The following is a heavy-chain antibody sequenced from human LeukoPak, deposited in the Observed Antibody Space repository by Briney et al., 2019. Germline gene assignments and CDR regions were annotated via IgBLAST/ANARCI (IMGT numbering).Heavy chain of an antibody. J-gene: IGHJ4*02. Sequence: PGRSLRLSCAASGFTFSSYSMNWVRQAPGKGLEWVSSISSSSSYIYYADSVKGRFTISRDNAKNSLYLQMNSLRAEDTAVYYCARVPDDDFWSGYWGQGTLVTVSS. CDR3: ARVPDDDFWSGY. CDR2: ISSSSSYI. CDR1: GFTFSSYS. D-gene: IGHD3-3*01. V-gene: IGHV3-21*01.